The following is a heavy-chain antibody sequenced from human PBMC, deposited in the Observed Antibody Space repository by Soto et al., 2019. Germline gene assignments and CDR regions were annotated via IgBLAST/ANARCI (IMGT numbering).Heavy chain of an antibody. D-gene: IGHD2-15*01. CDR2: TNPNSGNG. CDR1: GYTFTSYD. V-gene: IGHV1-8*01. J-gene: IGHJ6*03. Sequence: QVQLVQSGAEMKKPGASVKVSCKASGYTFTSYDINWVRQATGQGLEWMRWTNPNSGNGGHAQKYQGRVNVNRITSIRTADMGLSSVRSEDRAVYYCARCGPSANDEFCGGGSCLMHDYYYIDVCGQGTTVTVSS. CDR3: ARCGPSANDEFCGGGSCLMHDYYYIDV.